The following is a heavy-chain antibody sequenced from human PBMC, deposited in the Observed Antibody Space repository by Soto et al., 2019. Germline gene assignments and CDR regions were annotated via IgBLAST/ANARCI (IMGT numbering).Heavy chain of an antibody. CDR1: GYTFTSYY. Sequence: ASVKVSCKASGYTFTSYYMHWVRQAPGQGLEWMGIINPSGGSTRYAQKFQGRVTMTRDTSTSTVYMELSSLRSEDTAVYYCATDTIFGVAADVWGQGTTVTVSS. J-gene: IGHJ6*02. CDR2: INPSGGST. D-gene: IGHD3-3*01. CDR3: ATDTIFGVAADV. V-gene: IGHV1-46*01.